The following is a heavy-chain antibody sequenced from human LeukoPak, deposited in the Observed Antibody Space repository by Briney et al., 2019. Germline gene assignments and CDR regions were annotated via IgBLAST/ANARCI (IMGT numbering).Heavy chain of an antibody. CDR1: GGSFSGYY. V-gene: IGHV4-34*01. D-gene: IGHD5-18*01. CDR2: INHSGGT. J-gene: IGHJ4*02. CDR3: ARGKRGYSYGVYYFDY. Sequence: SETLSLTCAVYGGSFSGYYWSWIRQPPGKGLEWIGEINHSGGTNYNPSLKSRVTISVDTSKNQFSLKLSSVTAADTAVYYCARGKRGYSYGVYYFDYWGQGTLVTVSS.